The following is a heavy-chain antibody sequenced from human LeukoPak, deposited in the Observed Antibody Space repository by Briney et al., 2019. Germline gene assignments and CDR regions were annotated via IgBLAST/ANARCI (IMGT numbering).Heavy chain of an antibody. J-gene: IGHJ6*02. CDR3: ARGRGTVPAARYYYYYYGMDV. D-gene: IGHD2-2*01. CDR2: INHSGST. V-gene: IGHV4-34*01. Sequence: PSETLSLTCAVYDGSFSGYYWSWIRQPPGKGLEWIGEINHSGSTNYNPSLKSRVTISVDTSKNQFSLKLSSVTAADTAVYYCARGRGTVPAARYYYYYYGMDVWGQGTTVTVSS. CDR1: DGSFSGYY.